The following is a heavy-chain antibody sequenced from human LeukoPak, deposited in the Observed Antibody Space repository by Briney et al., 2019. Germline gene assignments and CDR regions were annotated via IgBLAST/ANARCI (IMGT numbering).Heavy chain of an antibody. D-gene: IGHD2-2*02. CDR1: GYTFTSYG. Sequence: ASVTVSFKASGYTFTSYGISWVRQAPGQGLEWMGWISAYNGNTNYAQKLQGRVTMTTDTSTSTAYMELRSLRSDDTAVYYCARDRSVVPAAIRGSYNWFDPWGQGTLVTVSS. CDR2: ISAYNGNT. J-gene: IGHJ5*02. CDR3: ARDRSVVPAAIRGSYNWFDP. V-gene: IGHV1-18*01.